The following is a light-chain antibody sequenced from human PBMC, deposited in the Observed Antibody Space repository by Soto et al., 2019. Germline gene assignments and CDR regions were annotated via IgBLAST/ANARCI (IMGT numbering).Light chain of an antibody. Sequence: DIQMTQSPSTLPASVVDRVTITCLASQSIRSWLAWYQQKPGKAPKLLIYDAYSLESGVPSRFSGRRSGTEFTLTIAGLQPEDFATYYCQQYESYSPLTCGGGTKGDIK. V-gene: IGKV1-5*01. CDR1: QSIRSW. J-gene: IGKJ4*01. CDR3: QQYESYSPLT. CDR2: DAY.